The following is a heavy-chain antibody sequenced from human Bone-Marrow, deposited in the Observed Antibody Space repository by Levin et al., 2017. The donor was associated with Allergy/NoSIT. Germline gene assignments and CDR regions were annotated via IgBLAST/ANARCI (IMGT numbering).Heavy chain of an antibody. CDR2: IRSKTDIYAT. J-gene: IGHJ6*02. D-gene: IGHD3-10*01. CDR1: GFTFSGST. Sequence: GESLKISCAASGFTFSGSTVNWVRQASGRGLEWVGRIRSKTDIYATTYAASVKGRFTISRDDSKNTAYLQMNSLKTEDTAVYYCTRSPPEGEASGTYYYHCYYGMDVWGQGTTVTVS. CDR3: TRSPPEGEASGTYYYHCYYGMDV. V-gene: IGHV3-73*01.